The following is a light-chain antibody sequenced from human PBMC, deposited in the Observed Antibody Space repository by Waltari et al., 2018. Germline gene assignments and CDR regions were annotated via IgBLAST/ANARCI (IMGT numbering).Light chain of an antibody. CDR2: KES. Sequence: DIQMTQSPSTLSASVGDRVTITCRASQSITSWLAWYQEKPGKAPKLLIYKESSLESGVPSRFSGSGSGTEFTLTISSLQPDDFATYYCQQYNDYPYTFGQGTKLEIK. CDR1: QSITSW. J-gene: IGKJ2*01. V-gene: IGKV1-5*03. CDR3: QQYNDYPYT.